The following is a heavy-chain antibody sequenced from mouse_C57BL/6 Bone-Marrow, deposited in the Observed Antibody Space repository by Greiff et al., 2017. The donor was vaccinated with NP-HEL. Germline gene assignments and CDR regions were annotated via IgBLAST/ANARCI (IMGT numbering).Heavy chain of an antibody. CDR1: GYTFTSYW. Sequence: QVHVKQPGAELVMPGASVKLSCKASGYTFTSYWMHWVKQRPGQGLEWIGEIDPSDSYTNYNQKFKGKSTLTVDKSSSTAYMQLSSLTSEDSAVYYCATNWGHFDYWGQGTTLTVSS. J-gene: IGHJ2*01. D-gene: IGHD4-1*02. CDR2: IDPSDSYT. V-gene: IGHV1-69*01. CDR3: ATNWGHFDY.